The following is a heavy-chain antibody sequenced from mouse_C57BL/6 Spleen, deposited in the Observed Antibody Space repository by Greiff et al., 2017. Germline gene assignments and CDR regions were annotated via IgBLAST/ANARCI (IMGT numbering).Heavy chain of an antibody. CDR1: GYSITSGYY. CDR2: ISYDGSN. Sequence: EVQLQQSGPGLVKPSQSLSLTCSVTGYSITSGYYWNWIRQFPGNKLEWMGYISYDGSNNYNPSLKNRISIARDTSKNQFFLKLNSVTTEDTATYYCARGSMSAMDYWGQGTSVTVSS. V-gene: IGHV3-6*01. J-gene: IGHJ4*01. D-gene: IGHD2-10*02. CDR3: ARGSMSAMDY.